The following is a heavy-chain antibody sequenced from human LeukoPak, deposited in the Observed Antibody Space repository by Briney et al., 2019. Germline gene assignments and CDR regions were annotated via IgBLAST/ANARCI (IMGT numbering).Heavy chain of an antibody. D-gene: IGHD5-12*01. CDR3: ARGGVGGYDYLDS. V-gene: IGHV4-30-4*01. CDR1: GGSISSDDYY. CDR2: ITYSGST. J-gene: IGHJ4*02. Sequence: SETLSLTCTVSGGSISSDDYYWSWIRQPPGKGLEWIGHITYSGSTDYSPSLRGRVTMSVDTSKNQFSLKLNSVTAAETAMYFCARGGVGGYDYLDSWGQGTLVAVSS.